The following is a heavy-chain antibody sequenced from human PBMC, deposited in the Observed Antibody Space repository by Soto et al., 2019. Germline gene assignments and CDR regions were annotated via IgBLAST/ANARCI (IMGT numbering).Heavy chain of an antibody. Sequence: SETLSLTCTVSGGSISSSSYYWGWIRQPPGKGLEWIGSIYYSGSTYYNPSLKSRVTISVDTSKNQFSLKLSSVTAPDIPLYPCARQYDSRVDHCMDVWGPGTTLAVFS. CDR2: IYYSGST. CDR3: ARQYDSRVDHCMDV. V-gene: IGHV4-39*01. D-gene: IGHD5-12*01. J-gene: IGHJ6*01. CDR1: GGSISSSSYY.